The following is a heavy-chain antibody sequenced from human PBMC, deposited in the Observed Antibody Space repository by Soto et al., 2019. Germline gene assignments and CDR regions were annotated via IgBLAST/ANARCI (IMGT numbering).Heavy chain of an antibody. V-gene: IGHV3-30-3*01. CDR2: ISYDGSNK. CDR1: GFTFSSYA. D-gene: IGHD5-18*01. Sequence: QVQLVESGGGVVQPGRSLRLSCAASGFTFSSYAMHWVRQAPGKGLEWVAVISYDGSNKYYADSVKGRFTISRDNSKNTLYLQMNSLRAEDTAVYYCARDLDTAMVLSYYYGMDVWGQGTTVTVSS. J-gene: IGHJ6*02. CDR3: ARDLDTAMVLSYYYGMDV.